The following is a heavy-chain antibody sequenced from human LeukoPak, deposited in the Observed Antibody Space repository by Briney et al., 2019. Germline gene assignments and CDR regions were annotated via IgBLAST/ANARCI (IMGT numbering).Heavy chain of an antibody. V-gene: IGHV5-51*01. D-gene: IGHD1-26*01. CDR3: ARRVLRAPGNSGSYFIDY. CDR1: GYSFTNYW. J-gene: IGHJ4*02. Sequence: GESLKISCKGSGYSFTNYWIGWVRQMPGKGLEWMGIIYPGDSDTRYSPSFQGQVTISADKSISTAYLQWSSLKASDTAMYYCARRVLRAPGNSGSYFIDYWGQGTPVTVSS. CDR2: IYPGDSDT.